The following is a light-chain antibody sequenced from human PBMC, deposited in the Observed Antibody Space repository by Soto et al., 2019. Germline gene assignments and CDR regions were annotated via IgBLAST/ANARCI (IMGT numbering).Light chain of an antibody. Sequence: EIVLTRSPGALSLSPGERVTLSCRASQSLGSGDLAWYQQIPGQAPRLPIYGASSRASGIPDRFSGSGSGTDFNLTITRLEPEEFAVYFCHQYGTSPRTFGQGTKVEIK. CDR2: GAS. J-gene: IGKJ1*01. V-gene: IGKV3-20*01. CDR3: HQYGTSPRT. CDR1: QSLGSGD.